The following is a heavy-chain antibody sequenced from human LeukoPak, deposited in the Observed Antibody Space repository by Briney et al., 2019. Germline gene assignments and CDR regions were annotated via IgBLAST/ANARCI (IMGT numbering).Heavy chain of an antibody. CDR2: INPNSGGT. CDR1: GGTFSIYA. J-gene: IGHJ4*02. CDR3: ARDQSDTAMVTSVEYYFDY. Sequence: ASVKVPCKASGGTFSIYAISWVRQAPGQGLEWMGWINPNSGGTNYAQKFQGRVTITRDTSISTAYMELSRLRSDDTAVYYCARDQSDTAMVTSVEYYFDYWGQGTLVTVSS. V-gene: IGHV1-2*02. D-gene: IGHD5-18*01.